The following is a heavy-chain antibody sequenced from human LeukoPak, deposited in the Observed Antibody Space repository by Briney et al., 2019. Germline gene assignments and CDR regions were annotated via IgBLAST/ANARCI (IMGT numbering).Heavy chain of an antibody. D-gene: IGHD3-22*01. Sequence: ASVKVSCKASGYTFTSYDINWVRQATGQGLEWMGWMNPNSGNTGYAQKFQGRVTMTRNTSISTAYMELSSLRSEDTAVYYCARGRGQVKGDYYYYYMDVWGKGTTVTVSS. CDR3: ARGRGQVKGDYYYYYMDV. V-gene: IGHV1-8*01. CDR2: MNPNSGNT. CDR1: GYTFTSYD. J-gene: IGHJ6*03.